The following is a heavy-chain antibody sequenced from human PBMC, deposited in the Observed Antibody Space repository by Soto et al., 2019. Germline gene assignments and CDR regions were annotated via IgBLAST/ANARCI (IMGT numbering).Heavy chain of an antibody. J-gene: IGHJ3*02. CDR2: IRGSGGST. D-gene: IGHD3-3*01. Sequence: PGGSLRLSCEVSGFTFSSYGMNWVRQAPGKGLEWVSGIRGSGGSTFYADSVKDRFTISRDNSKNTLFLQMNSLRAEDTAIYYCTKDYFTIPRVFDIWGQGTMVTVSS. CDR3: TKDYFTIPRVFDI. CDR1: GFTFSSYG. V-gene: IGHV3-23*01.